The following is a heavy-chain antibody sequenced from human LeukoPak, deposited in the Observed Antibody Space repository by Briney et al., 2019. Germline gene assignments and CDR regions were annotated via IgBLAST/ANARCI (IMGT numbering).Heavy chain of an antibody. CDR1: GGSISSGDYY. J-gene: IGHJ4*02. V-gene: IGHV4-30-4*08. CDR2: IYYSGST. Sequence: SETLSLTCTVSGGSISSGDYYWSWIRQPPGKGLEWIGYIYYSGSTYYNPSLKSRVTISVDTSKSQFSLKLSSVTAADTAVYYCARRSGYYYGSGFFNWGQGTLVTVSS. CDR3: ARRSGYYYGSGFFN. D-gene: IGHD3-10*01.